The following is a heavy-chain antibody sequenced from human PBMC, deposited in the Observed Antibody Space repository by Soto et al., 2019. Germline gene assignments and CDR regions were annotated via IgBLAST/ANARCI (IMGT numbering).Heavy chain of an antibody. J-gene: IGHJ3*02. CDR3: ARDHSAYCSSTSCYDAFDI. CDR1: GYTFTSYG. Sequence: ASVKVSCKASGYTFTSYGMSWVRQAPGQGLEWMGWISAYNGNTNYAQKLQGRVTMTTDTSKSPAYRELRSLRSDDTAVYYCARDHSAYCSSTSCYDAFDIWGQGTMVTVSS. D-gene: IGHD2-2*01. V-gene: IGHV1-18*04. CDR2: ISAYNGNT.